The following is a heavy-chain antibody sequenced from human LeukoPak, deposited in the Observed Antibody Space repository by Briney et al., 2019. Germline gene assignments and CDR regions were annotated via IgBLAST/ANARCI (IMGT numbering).Heavy chain of an antibody. Sequence: GGSLRLSCAGSGFTFSKDDFHWVRHAPGKGLEWVVAFGVTGDTYYADSVKGRFTISREDAANTLYLKMRSLGAGDTALYYCTKEFCGSRAACAGGSYYDFWGRGALVTVSS. D-gene: IGHD2-15*01. CDR2: FGVTGDT. J-gene: IGHJ2*01. CDR3: TKEFCGSRAACAGGSYYDF. V-gene: IGHV3-13*01. CDR1: GFTFSKDD.